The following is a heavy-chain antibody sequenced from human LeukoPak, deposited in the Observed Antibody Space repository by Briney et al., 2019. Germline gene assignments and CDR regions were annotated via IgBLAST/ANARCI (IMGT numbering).Heavy chain of an antibody. CDR1: GYTFTSYG. D-gene: IGHD3-22*01. Sequence: ASVKVSCKASGYTFTSYGISWVRQAPGQGLEWMGWISAYNGNTNYAQKLQGRVTMTTDTSTSTAYMELRSLRSDDTAVYYCARGENYYDSSSSPLGFDIWGQGTMVTVSS. V-gene: IGHV1-18*01. J-gene: IGHJ3*02. CDR3: ARGENYYDSSSSPLGFDI. CDR2: ISAYNGNT.